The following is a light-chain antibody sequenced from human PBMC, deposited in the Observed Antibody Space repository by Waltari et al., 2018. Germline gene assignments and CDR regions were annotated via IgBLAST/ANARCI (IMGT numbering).Light chain of an antibody. J-gene: IGLJ3*02. CDR2: TAN. CDR1: TGPPSTTHY. Sequence: QTVVTKEPSLSVSPGGTVTLTCALRTGPPSTTHYATRYQQPPGQAPRTLVYTANSGSSGGPDRFSVSILGNPAALTITGAQADDESDYYCALYMGSGVWVFGGGTRLTVL. CDR3: ALYMGSGVWV. V-gene: IGLV8-61*01.